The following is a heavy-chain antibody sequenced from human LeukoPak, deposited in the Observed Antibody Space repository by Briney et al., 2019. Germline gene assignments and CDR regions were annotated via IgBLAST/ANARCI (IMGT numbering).Heavy chain of an antibody. CDR2: IYYSGST. Sequence: SETLSLTCTVSGGSISSSSYYWGWIRQPPGKGLEWIGSIYYSGSTYYNPSLKSRVTISVDTSKNQFSLKLSSVTAADTAVYYCARGFLSFHVPAARRPFDYWGQGTLVTVSS. V-gene: IGHV4-39*07. CDR3: ARGFLSFHVPAARRPFDY. D-gene: IGHD2-2*01. CDR1: GGSISSSSYY. J-gene: IGHJ4*02.